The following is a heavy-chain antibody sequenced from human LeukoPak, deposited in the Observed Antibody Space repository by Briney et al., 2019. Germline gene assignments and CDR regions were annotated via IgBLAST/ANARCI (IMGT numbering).Heavy chain of an antibody. V-gene: IGHV3-30*04. CDR3: ARPQGGRQLWLHFDY. J-gene: IGHJ4*02. Sequence: GGCLRLSCAASGFTLNTYSILGVPDAPGEGRVWVAVISYDGKAISSTDRVKGRFTISRDNSKNTLYLQVNSLRAEDTAVYYCARPQGGRQLWLHFDYWGRGTLVTVSS. CDR2: ISYDGKAI. CDR1: GFTLNTYS. D-gene: IGHD5-18*01.